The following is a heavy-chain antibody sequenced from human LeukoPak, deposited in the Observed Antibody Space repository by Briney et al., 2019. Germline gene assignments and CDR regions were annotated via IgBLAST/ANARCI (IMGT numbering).Heavy chain of an antibody. CDR1: GNTLTGYN. Sequence: ASVKVTLKSSGNTLTGYNMHRVGHAPAQGQEWMGWINPDSGGTNYVEKFQGRVTMTRDTSISTVYMDLSSLRSDDTAVYYCARDSSGNDHWGQGTLVTVSS. CDR3: ARDSSGNDH. J-gene: IGHJ4*02. V-gene: IGHV1-2*02. CDR2: INPDSGGT. D-gene: IGHD6-19*01.